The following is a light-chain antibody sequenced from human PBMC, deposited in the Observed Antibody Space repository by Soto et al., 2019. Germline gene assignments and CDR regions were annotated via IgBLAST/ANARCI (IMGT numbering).Light chain of an antibody. CDR2: GAS. Sequence: ERVLKQSPGTLSLSPGERATLPCRASQNVSSSYLAWYQHKPGQAPRLLIYGASNRATGIPDRVSGSGSGTDFTLTISRLEPEDFAVYYCQQYGSSPFTFGGGTKVDIK. CDR1: QNVSSSY. V-gene: IGKV3-20*01. J-gene: IGKJ4*01. CDR3: QQYGSSPFT.